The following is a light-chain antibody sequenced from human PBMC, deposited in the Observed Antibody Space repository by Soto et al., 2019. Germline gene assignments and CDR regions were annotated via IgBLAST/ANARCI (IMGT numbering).Light chain of an antibody. J-gene: IGKJ2*01. CDR3: QHGYVAPYN. V-gene: IGKV1-5*01. Sequence: DIKMTQSHSTLSASVGGTVTVTCRASQSVSGWLAWYQQKPGEVPKLLIYSASSLHSGVPSRFTGSGSETDFTLTIRSLQPEDFATYYCQHGYVAPYNFGQGTKVDIK. CDR1: QSVSGW. CDR2: SAS.